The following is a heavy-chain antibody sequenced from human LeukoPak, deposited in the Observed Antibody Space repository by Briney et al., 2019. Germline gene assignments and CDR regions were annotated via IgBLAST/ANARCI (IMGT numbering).Heavy chain of an antibody. Sequence: ASVKVSCKASGYTFTGYYIDWVRQAPGQGLEWMGWINPNSGGTNYAQKFQGRVTMTRDTSISTAYMEMSRLRSDDTAVYYCAKGGIEMATITLWYWGQGTLVTVSS. D-gene: IGHD5-24*01. CDR1: GYTFTGYY. V-gene: IGHV1-2*02. CDR2: INPNSGGT. J-gene: IGHJ4*02. CDR3: AKGGIEMATITLWY.